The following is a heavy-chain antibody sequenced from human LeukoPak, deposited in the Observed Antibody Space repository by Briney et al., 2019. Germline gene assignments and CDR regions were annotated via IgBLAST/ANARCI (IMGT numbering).Heavy chain of an antibody. CDR3: ARDRRYCSTSSSCYELYFDY. V-gene: IGHV3-23*01. CDR2: ISGSGGST. Sequence: GESLRLSCAASGFTFSSYAMSWVRQAPGKGLEWVSAISGSGGSTYYADSVKGRFTISRDNPKNALYLQMNDLRAEDTAVYYCARDRRYCSTSSSCYELYFDYWGQGTLVTVSS. D-gene: IGHD2-2*01. J-gene: IGHJ4*02. CDR1: GFTFSSYA.